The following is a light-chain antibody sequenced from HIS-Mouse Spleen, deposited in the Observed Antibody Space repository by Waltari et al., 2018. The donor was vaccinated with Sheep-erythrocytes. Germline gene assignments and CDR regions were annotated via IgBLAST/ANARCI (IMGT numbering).Light chain of an antibody. CDR1: NIGSKS. CDR2: DDS. CDR3: QVWDSSSDHYV. V-gene: IGLV3-21*03. J-gene: IGLJ1*01. Sequence: SYVLTQPPSVSVAPGKTARITCGGNNIGSKSVHWYQQKPGQAPVLVVYDDSDRPSGMPGRFSGSNSGNTATRTISRVEAGDEADYYCQVWDSSSDHYVFGTGTKVTVL.